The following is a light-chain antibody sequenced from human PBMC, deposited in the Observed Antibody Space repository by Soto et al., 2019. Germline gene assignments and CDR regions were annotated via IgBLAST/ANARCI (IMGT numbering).Light chain of an antibody. CDR3: SSYTRSSTVV. CDR1: SSDVGAYNY. CDR2: DVT. Sequence: QSALTQPASVSGYPGQSISISCTGTSSDVGAYNYVSWYQQHPGKAPKLMIYDVTNRPSGISSRFSGSKSGNTASLTISGLQAEDEADYYCSSYTRSSTVVFGGGTKLTVL. V-gene: IGLV2-14*01. J-gene: IGLJ2*01.